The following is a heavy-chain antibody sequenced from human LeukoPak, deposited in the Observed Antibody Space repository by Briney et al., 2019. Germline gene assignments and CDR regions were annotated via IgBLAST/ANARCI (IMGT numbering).Heavy chain of an antibody. J-gene: IGHJ4*02. Sequence: ASVKVSCKASGYTFTGYYMHWVRQAPGQGLEWMGWINPNSGGTNYAQKFQGRVTITADKSTSTAYMELSSLRSEDTAVYYCARAGVRCSGGSCPLDYWGQGTLVTVSS. CDR1: GYTFTGYY. V-gene: IGHV1-2*02. CDR2: INPNSGGT. D-gene: IGHD2-15*01. CDR3: ARAGVRCSGGSCPLDY.